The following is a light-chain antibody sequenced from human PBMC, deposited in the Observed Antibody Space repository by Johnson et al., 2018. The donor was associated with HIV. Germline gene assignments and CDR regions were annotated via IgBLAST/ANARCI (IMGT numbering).Light chain of an antibody. Sequence: QSVLTQPPSVSAAPGQKVTISCSGSTSNIGNNFVSWYQHLPGTAPKLLIYARRPSGGPDRFSASKYGTSATLDITGLQCRDEADSDCGKGDASLSVNVFGPGTKVTVL. CDR1: TSNIGNNF. J-gene: IGLJ1*01. CDR2: A. V-gene: IGLV1-51*01. CDR3: GKGDASLSVNV.